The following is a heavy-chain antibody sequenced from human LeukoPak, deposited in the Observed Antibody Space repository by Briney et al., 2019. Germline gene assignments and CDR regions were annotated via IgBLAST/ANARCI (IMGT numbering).Heavy chain of an antibody. J-gene: IGHJ4*02. CDR2: INHSGST. Sequence: SETLSLTCAVYGGSFSGYYWSWVRQPPGKGLEWIGEINHSGSTNYNPSLKSRVTISVDTSKNQFSLKLSSVTAADTAVYYCARGGGSSSSNYFDYWGQGTLVTVSS. V-gene: IGHV4-34*01. D-gene: IGHD6-6*01. CDR3: ARGGGSSSSNYFDY. CDR1: GGSFSGYY.